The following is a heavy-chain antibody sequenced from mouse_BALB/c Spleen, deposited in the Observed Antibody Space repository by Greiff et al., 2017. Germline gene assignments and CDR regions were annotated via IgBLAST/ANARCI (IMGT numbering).Heavy chain of an antibody. CDR1: GYTFTSYV. CDR2: INPYNDGT. D-gene: IGHD2-14*01. Sequence: EVQLQQSGPELVKPGASVKMSCKASGYTFTSYVMHWVKQKPGQGLEWIGNINPYNDGTKYNEKFKGKATLTSDKSSSTAYMQINSLTSEDSAVYYCARCNYMYDDYFDYWGQGTTLTVSS. J-gene: IGHJ2*01. V-gene: IGHV1-14*01. CDR3: ARCNYMYDDYFDY.